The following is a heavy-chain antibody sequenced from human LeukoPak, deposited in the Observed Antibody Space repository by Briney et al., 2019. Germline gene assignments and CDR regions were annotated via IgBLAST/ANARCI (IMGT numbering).Heavy chain of an antibody. CDR1: GGSFNGYY. Sequence: SETLSLTCAVYGGSFNGYYWSWIRQPPGKGLEWIGEINHSGSTNYNPSLKSRVTISVDTSKNQFSLKLSSVTAADTAVYYCVYMGYGMDVWGQGTTVTVSS. J-gene: IGHJ6*02. V-gene: IGHV4-34*01. D-gene: IGHD4-11*01. CDR3: VYMGYGMDV. CDR2: INHSGST.